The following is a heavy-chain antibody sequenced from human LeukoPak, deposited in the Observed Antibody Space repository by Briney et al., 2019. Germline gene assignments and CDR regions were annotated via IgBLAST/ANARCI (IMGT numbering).Heavy chain of an antibody. J-gene: IGHJ4*02. CDR1: GGSISSGSYY. CDR3: AREGEYYYDSSGYYRMGPFDY. CDR2: IYTSGST. V-gene: IGHV4-61*02. Sequence: PSETLSLTCTVSGGSISSGSYYWSWIRQPAGKGLEWIGRIYTSGSTNYNPSLKSRVTISVDTSKNQFSLKLSSVTAADTAVYYCAREGEYYYDSSGYYRMGPFDYWGQGTLVTVSS. D-gene: IGHD3-22*01.